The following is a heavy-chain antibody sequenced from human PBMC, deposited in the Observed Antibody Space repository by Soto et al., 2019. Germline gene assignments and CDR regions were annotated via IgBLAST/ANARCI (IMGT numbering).Heavy chain of an antibody. CDR1: GGSISSGYYY. Sequence: SETLSLTCSVSGGSISSGYYYWSWIRQPPGKGLEWIGNIYYSGNTYYNPSLKSRLIISIDTSKNQFSLRLSSVTAADTAVYYCARALYSSGYYNGMDVWGQGTTVTVSS. CDR2: IYYSGNT. V-gene: IGHV4-30-4*01. D-gene: IGHD3-22*01. CDR3: ARALYSSGYYNGMDV. J-gene: IGHJ6*02.